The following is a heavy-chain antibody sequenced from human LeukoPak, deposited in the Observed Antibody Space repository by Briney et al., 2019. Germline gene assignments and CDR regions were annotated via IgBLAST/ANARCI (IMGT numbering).Heavy chain of an antibody. CDR2: IDPNNGRT. CDR1: EYTFTAYY. J-gene: IGHJ4*02. V-gene: IGHV1-2*02. CDR3: ARDRCGYALGCRGRDY. D-gene: IGHD5-18*01. Sequence: ASVKVSCKASEYTFTAYYIHWARQAPGQGLEWMGWIDPNNGRTNYAQKFQGRVTMTRDTSISTAYMDLSGLTSDDTAVYYCARDRCGYALGCRGRDYWGQGTQVTVSS.